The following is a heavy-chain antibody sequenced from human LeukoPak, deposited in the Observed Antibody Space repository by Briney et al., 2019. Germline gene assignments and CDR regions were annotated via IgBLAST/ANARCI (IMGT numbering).Heavy chain of an antibody. Sequence: GALRLSCVASGFPFSNYAMTWVRQAPGKGLERVSGISDSGDRTYYADSVKGRFTISRDNSKNMLYLQMNSLRVEDTALYYCAKGLGTSGYHDYWGQGTLVTVSS. V-gene: IGHV3-23*01. CDR1: GFPFSNYA. D-gene: IGHD3-22*01. J-gene: IGHJ4*02. CDR3: AKGLGTSGYHDY. CDR2: ISDSGDRT.